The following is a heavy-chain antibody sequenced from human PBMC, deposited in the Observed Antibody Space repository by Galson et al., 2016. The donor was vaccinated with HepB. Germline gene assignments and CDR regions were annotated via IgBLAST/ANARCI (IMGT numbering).Heavy chain of an antibody. J-gene: IGHJ4*02. V-gene: IGHV3-48*04. D-gene: IGHD5-24*01. Sequence: SLRLSCAASGFTFKKYGFNWVRLTPGKGLEWLSYIESYSKIIRYTDSVRGRFTVSRDNAKNSMYLQLSGLRVEDTAIYYCARDGPNYNYDFWGQGTLVTVFS. CDR2: IESYSKII. CDR1: GFTFKKYG. CDR3: ARDGPNYNYDF.